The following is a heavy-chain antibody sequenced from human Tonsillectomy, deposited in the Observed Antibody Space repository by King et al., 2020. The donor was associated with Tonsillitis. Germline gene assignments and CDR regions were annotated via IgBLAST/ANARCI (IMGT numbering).Heavy chain of an antibody. V-gene: IGHV4-34*01. CDR1: GGSFSGYY. CDR3: AIGRGDLGLFDY. D-gene: IGHD2-21*02. CDR2: INHSGST. Sequence: VQLQQWGAGLLKPSETLSLTCAVDGGSFSGYYWSWIRQPPGKGLEWIGEINHSGSTNYNPSLKSRVTISVDTSKNQFSLKLSSVTAADTAVYYCAIGRGDLGLFDYWGQGTLVTVSS. J-gene: IGHJ4*02.